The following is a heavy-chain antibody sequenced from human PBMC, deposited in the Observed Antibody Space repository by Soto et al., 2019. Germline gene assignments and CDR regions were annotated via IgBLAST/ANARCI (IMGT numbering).Heavy chain of an antibody. V-gene: IGHV3-30-3*01. CDR3: ARNGIAVNAFDI. J-gene: IGHJ3*02. D-gene: IGHD6-19*01. CDR1: GFTFSSYA. CDR2: ISYDGSNK. Sequence: QVQLLESGGGVVQPGRSLRLSCAASGFTFSSYAMHWVRQAPGKGLEWVAVISYDGSNKYYADSVKGRFTISRDNSKNTLYLQMNSLRAEDTAVYYSARNGIAVNAFDIWGQGTMVTVSS.